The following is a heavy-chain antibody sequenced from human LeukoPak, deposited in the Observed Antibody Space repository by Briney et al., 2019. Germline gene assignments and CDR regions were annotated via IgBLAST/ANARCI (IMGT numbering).Heavy chain of an antibody. CDR2: INHSGSA. Sequence: SETLSLTCAVYGGSFSGYYWSWIRQPPGKGLEWIGEINHSGSANYNPSLKSRVTISVDTSKNQFSLKLSSVTAADTAVYYCARGLYYYDSSGYYYWGQGTLVTVSS. D-gene: IGHD3-22*01. CDR1: GGSFSGYY. CDR3: ARGLYYYDSSGYYY. V-gene: IGHV4-34*01. J-gene: IGHJ4*02.